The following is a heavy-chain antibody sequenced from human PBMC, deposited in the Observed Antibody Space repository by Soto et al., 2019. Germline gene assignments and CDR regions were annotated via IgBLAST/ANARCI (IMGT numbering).Heavy chain of an antibody. CDR2: ISVYNGNK. D-gene: IGHD3-10*01. V-gene: IGHV1-18*01. CDR3: ARVANTLIRGSKVDFYSMDV. Sequence: QLVQSGGEVKEPGASVQVSCKASGYTFNNYGITWVRQAPGQGLEWMGWISVYNGNKNYAKKVQGRVSMTADTSTSTAYMELRSLQSDDTAVYFCARVANTLIRGSKVDFYSMDVWGQGTTVTVSS. CDR1: GYTFNNYG. J-gene: IGHJ6*02.